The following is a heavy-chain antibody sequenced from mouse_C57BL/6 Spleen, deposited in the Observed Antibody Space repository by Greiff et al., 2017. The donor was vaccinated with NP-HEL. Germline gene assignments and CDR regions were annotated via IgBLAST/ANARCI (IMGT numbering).Heavy chain of an antibody. D-gene: IGHD3-3*01. CDR2: ISSGSSTI. V-gene: IGHV5-17*01. Sequence: EVQRVESGGGLVKPGGSLKLSCAASGFTFSDYGMHWVRRAPEKGLEWVAYISSGSSTIYYADTVKGRFTISRDNAKNTLFLQMTSLRSEDTAMYYCARGLDWYFDVWGTGTTVTVSS. CDR1: GFTFSDYG. J-gene: IGHJ1*03. CDR3: ARGLDWYFDV.